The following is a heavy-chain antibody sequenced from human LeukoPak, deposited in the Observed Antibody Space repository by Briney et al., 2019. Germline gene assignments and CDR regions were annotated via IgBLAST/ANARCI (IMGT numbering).Heavy chain of an antibody. CDR1: GYTFTSYG. D-gene: IGHD2-15*01. J-gene: IGHJ3*02. V-gene: IGHV1-18*01. CDR3: ARVGYCSGGSCYSAATDAFDI. CDR2: ISAYNGNT. Sequence: GASVKVSCKASGYTFTSYGISWVRQAPGQGLEWMGWISAYNGNTNYAQKLQGRVTMTTDTSTGTAYMELRSLRSDDTAVYYCARVGYCSGGSCYSAATDAFDIWGQGTMVTVST.